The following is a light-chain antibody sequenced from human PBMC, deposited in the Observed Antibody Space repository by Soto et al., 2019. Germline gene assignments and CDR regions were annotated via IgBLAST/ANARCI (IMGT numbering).Light chain of an antibody. V-gene: IGLV2-18*01. J-gene: IGLJ1*01. Sequence: QSALTQPPSVSGSPGQSVTISCTGTSSDVGSYNRVSWYQQPPGIAPKLMIYEVSNRPSGVPDRFSGSKSGNTASLTISGLQAEDEADYYCSLYTSSSLYVFGTGTRSPS. CDR1: SSDVGSYNR. CDR3: SLYTSSSLYV. CDR2: EVS.